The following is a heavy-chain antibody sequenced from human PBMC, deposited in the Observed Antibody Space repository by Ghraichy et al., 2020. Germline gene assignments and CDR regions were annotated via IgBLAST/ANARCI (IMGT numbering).Heavy chain of an antibody. CDR3: ARGQLVVGDFDY. Sequence: SETLSLTCAVYGGSFSGYYWSWIRQPPGKGLEWIGEINHSGSTNYNPSLKSRVTISVDTSKNQFSLKLSSVTAADTAVYYCARGQLVVGDFDYWGQGTLVTVSS. CDR1: GGSFSGYY. D-gene: IGHD6-6*01. CDR2: INHSGST. V-gene: IGHV4-34*01. J-gene: IGHJ4*02.